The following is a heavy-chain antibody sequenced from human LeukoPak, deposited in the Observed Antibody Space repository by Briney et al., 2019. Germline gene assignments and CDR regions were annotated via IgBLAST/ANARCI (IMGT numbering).Heavy chain of an antibody. D-gene: IGHD6-13*01. J-gene: IGHJ3*02. V-gene: IGHV1-46*01. CDR1: GYTFTSFY. CDR3: ARGGVAASGASDI. CDR2: INPSGGRT. Sequence: ASVKVSCKASGYTFTSFYMYWVRLAPGQGLEWMGIINPSGGRTSYAQKFQDRVTVTRDTSTSTLYTELRSPRSEDTAVYYCARGGVAASGASDIWGQGTMVTVSS.